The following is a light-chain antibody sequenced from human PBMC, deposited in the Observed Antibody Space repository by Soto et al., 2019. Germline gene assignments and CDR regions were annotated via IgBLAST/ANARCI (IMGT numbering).Light chain of an antibody. Sequence: SLLAQPRSVSGCPGQSVTLSCTGNSIDVGGYNYVSWFQQHPGNTPKVMIYDVSKRPSGVPDRFSGSKSGNTASLTISGLQAEDEADYYCCSYAGSPYVFGTGTKVTVL. V-gene: IGLV2-11*01. CDR2: DVS. J-gene: IGLJ1*01. CDR1: SIDVGGYNY. CDR3: CSYAGSPYV.